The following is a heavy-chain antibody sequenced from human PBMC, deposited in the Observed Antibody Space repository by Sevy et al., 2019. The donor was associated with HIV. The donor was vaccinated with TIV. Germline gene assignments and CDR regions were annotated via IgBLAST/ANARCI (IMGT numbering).Heavy chain of an antibody. J-gene: IGHJ4*02. CDR3: AKAEGGDGSWWGEGVHFDY. CDR1: GFTFSSYA. D-gene: IGHD6-13*01. Sequence: GGSLRLSCAASGFTFSSYAMSWVRQAPGKGLEWVSAISGSGGSTYYADSVKGRFPISRDNSKNTLYLQMNSVRAEETDVYYWAKAEGGDGSWWGEGVHFDYWGQGTLVTVSS. CDR2: ISGSGGST. V-gene: IGHV3-23*01.